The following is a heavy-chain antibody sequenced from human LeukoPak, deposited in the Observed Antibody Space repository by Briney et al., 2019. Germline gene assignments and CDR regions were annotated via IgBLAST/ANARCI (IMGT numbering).Heavy chain of an antibody. Sequence: SETLSLTCTVSGGSISSYYWSWIRQPPGKGLEWLGYIYYSGSTNYNPSLKSRVTISVDTSKNQFSLKLSSVTAADTAVYYCARVRQVYDSSGYWRGGFFDYWGQGTLVTVSS. J-gene: IGHJ4*02. CDR2: IYYSGST. CDR1: GGSISSYY. D-gene: IGHD3-22*01. V-gene: IGHV4-59*01. CDR3: ARVRQVYDSSGYWRGGFFDY.